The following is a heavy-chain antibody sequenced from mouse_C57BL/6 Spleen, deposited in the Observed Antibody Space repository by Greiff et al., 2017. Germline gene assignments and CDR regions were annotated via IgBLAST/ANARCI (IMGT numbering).Heavy chain of an antibody. D-gene: IGHD1-1*01. CDR3: ARSYYYGSSWDAMDY. J-gene: IGHJ4*01. Sequence: QVQLQQSGPELVQPGASVKISCKASGYSFTSYYIHWVKQRPGQGLEWIGWIYPGSGNTKYNEKFKGKATLTADTSSSTAYMQLSSLTSEDSAVYYGARSYYYGSSWDAMDYWGQGTSVTVSS. CDR2: IYPGSGNT. CDR1: GYSFTSYY. V-gene: IGHV1-66*01.